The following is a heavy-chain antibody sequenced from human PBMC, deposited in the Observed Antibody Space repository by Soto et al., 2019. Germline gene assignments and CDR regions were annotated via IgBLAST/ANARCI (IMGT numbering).Heavy chain of an antibody. CDR2: ISAYNGNT. J-gene: IGHJ4*02. CDR1: GYTFTSYG. Sequence: QVQLVQSGAEVKKPGASVKVSCKASGYTFTSYGISWVRQAPGQGLEWMGWISAYNGNTNYAQKLQARVTMTTDTSTSKAYMELRSLRSNDTAVYYCARDTGYRSSWPFDYWGQGTLVTVSS. V-gene: IGHV1-18*01. CDR3: ARDTGYRSSWPFDY. D-gene: IGHD6-13*01.